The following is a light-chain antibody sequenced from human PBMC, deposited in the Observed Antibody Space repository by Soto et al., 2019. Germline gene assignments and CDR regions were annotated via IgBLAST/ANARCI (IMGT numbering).Light chain of an antibody. Sequence: QSALPQPASVSGSPGQSITISCTGTSSDVGGYNYVSWYQQHPGKAPKLMIYEVSNRPSGVSNRFSGSKSGNTASRTISGLQAEDEDDYYCSSYTSSSTTVFGTGTKATVL. V-gene: IGLV2-14*01. CDR2: EVS. CDR3: SSYTSSSTTV. CDR1: SSDVGGYNY. J-gene: IGLJ1*01.